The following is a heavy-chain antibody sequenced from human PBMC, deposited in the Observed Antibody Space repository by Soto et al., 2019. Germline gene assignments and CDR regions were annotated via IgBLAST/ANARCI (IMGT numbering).Heavy chain of an antibody. Sequence: EVQLVESGGGLVTPGGSLTLSCAASGFIFNNAWMNWVRQAPGKGLEWVGRIKSKTDGGTTDYAAPVKGRFTISRDDSKNTLHLQMNSLKTEDTAVYYCTHQRWGAFEMWGQGTMVTVSS. CDR3: THQRWGAFEM. J-gene: IGHJ3*02. D-gene: IGHD2-2*01. V-gene: IGHV3-15*07. CDR2: IKSKTDGGTT. CDR1: GFIFNNAW.